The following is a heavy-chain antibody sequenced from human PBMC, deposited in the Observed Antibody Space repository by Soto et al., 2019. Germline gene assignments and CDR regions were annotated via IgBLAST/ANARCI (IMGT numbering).Heavy chain of an antibody. Sequence: SVKVSCKASGYSFTDYHIHWVRQAPGQGLEWLGRINPKSGGTSTAQKFQGWVTMTTDTSISTASMELTRLTSDDTAIYYCARVDSTDFSTGVSAFFYIHDMDVGG. CDR3: ARVDSTDFSTGVSAFFYIHDMDV. CDR1: GYSFTDYH. CDR2: INPKSGGT. D-gene: IGHD3-3*01. J-gene: IGHJ6*02. V-gene: IGHV1-2*04.